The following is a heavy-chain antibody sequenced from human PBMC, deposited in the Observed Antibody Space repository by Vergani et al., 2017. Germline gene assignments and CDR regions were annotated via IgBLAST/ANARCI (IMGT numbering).Heavy chain of an antibody. Sequence: EVQLVQSGAEVKKPGESLKISCKGSGYNFANYWLGWVRQMPGKGLEWMGIIYPGDSDTKDSPSFQGQVTISADKSISTAYLQWRSLKAADTAMYYWARGDQLLEVDYWGQGPWSPSPQ. CDR2: IYPGDSDT. V-gene: IGHV5-51*01. CDR1: GYNFANYW. CDR3: ARGDQLLEVDY. J-gene: IGHJ4*02. D-gene: IGHD2-2*01.